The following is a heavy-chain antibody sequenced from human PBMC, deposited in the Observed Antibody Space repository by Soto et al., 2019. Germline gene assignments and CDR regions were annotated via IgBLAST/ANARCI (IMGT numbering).Heavy chain of an antibody. J-gene: IGHJ4*02. D-gene: IGHD5-18*01. V-gene: IGHV1-69*13. Sequence: GASVKVSCKASGGTFSSYAISWVRQAPGQGLEWMGGIIPIFGTANYAQKFQGRVTITADESTSTAYMELSSLRSEDTAVYYCARDLPDVDTAGGYFDYWGQGTLVTVSS. CDR1: GGTFSSYA. CDR3: ARDLPDVDTAGGYFDY. CDR2: IIPIFGTA.